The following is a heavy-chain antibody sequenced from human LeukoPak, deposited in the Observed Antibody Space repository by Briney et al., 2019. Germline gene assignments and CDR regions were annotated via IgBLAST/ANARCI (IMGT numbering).Heavy chain of an antibody. CDR2: ISYDGSNK. Sequence: GGSLRLSCAASGFTFSSYGMHWVRQAPGKGLEWVAVISYDGSNKYYADSVKGRFTISRDNSRNTLYLQMNSLGAEDTAVYYCAKGKGRGYGIDYWGQGTLVTVSS. J-gene: IGHJ4*02. CDR3: AKGKGRGYGIDY. D-gene: IGHD5-18*01. CDR1: GFTFSSYG. V-gene: IGHV3-30*18.